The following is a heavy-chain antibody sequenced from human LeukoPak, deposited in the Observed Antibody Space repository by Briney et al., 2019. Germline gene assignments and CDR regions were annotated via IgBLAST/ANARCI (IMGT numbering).Heavy chain of an antibody. Sequence: PSETLSLTCTVSGGSISSGDYYWSWIRQPPGKGLEWIGYIYYSGSTYYNPSLKSRVTISVDTSKNQFSLKLSSVTAADTAVYYCARGGYSYGLGFDYWGLGTLVTVSS. CDR1: GGSISSGDYY. J-gene: IGHJ4*02. V-gene: IGHV4-30-4*01. CDR3: ARGGYSYGLGFDY. D-gene: IGHD5-18*01. CDR2: IYYSGST.